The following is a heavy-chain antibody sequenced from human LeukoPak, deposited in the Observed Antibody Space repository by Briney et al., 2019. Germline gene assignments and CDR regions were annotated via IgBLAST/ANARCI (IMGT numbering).Heavy chain of an antibody. Sequence: SETLSLTCTVSGASISGWYWSWIRQPPGKGLEWIGEIFHSGDTNYKPSLESRVTMSVDKSKNQFSLKLSSVTAADTAVYYCARFAADDDAGYRGCWGQGTLVTVSS. J-gene: IGHJ1*01. CDR1: GASISGWY. CDR2: IFHSGDT. CDR3: ARFAADDDAGYRGC. V-gene: IGHV4-59*12. D-gene: IGHD5-12*01.